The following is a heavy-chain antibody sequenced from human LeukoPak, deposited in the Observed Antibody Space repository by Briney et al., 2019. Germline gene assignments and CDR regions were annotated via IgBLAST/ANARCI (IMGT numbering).Heavy chain of an antibody. CDR2: IYYSGST. J-gene: IGHJ6*03. CDR1: GGSISSYY. CDR3: ARVTRLGYCSGGSCYGLGRYYYYYYMDV. V-gene: IGHV4-59*01. Sequence: SETLSLTCTVSGGSISSYYWSWIRQPPGKGLEWIGYIYYSGSTNYNPSLKSRVTISVDTSKNQFSLKLSSVTAADTAVYYCARVTRLGYCSGGSCYGLGRYYYYYYMDVWGKGTTVTVSS. D-gene: IGHD2-15*01.